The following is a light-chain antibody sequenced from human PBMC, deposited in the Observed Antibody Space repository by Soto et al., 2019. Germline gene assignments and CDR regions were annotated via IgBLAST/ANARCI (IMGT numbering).Light chain of an antibody. CDR2: GAS. Sequence: EIVLTQSPGTLSLSPGERATLSCRASQSVSSNYLACYQQKRGQAPRLLIYGASSRATGIPTRFSGSGSGTDFTLTISRLEPEDFAVYYCQHYDSSPRTFGQGTKVEI. CDR3: QHYDSSPRT. CDR1: QSVSSNY. J-gene: IGKJ1*01. V-gene: IGKV3-20*01.